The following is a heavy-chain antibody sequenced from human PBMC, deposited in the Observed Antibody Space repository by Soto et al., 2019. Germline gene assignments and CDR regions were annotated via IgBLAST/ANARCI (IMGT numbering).Heavy chain of an antibody. J-gene: IGHJ4*02. CDR3: ATMGTPATGLYYFDY. D-gene: IGHD1-7*01. CDR2: IYYSGST. V-gene: IGHV4-39*01. CDR1: GGSISSSSYY. Sequence: SETLSLTCTVSGGSISSSSYYWGWIRQPPGKGLEWIGSIYYSGSTYYNPSLKSRVTISVDTSKNQFSLRLNSVTAADTAVYYCATMGTPATGLYYFDYWGQGTLVTVSS.